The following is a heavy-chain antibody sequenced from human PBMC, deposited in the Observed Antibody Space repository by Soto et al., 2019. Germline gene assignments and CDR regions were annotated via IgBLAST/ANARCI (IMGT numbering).Heavy chain of an antibody. D-gene: IGHD3-16*01. CDR1: GGSISTVDYW. V-gene: IGHV4-30-4*01. J-gene: IGHJ4*02. CDR2: IYDGGRT. Sequence: QVQLQESGPGLVKPSQTLSLTCTVSGGSISTVDYWWSWIRQSPDMGLEWIGHIYDGGRTYNNPSLASRVPMSGDSSKSQLSLTLSSVSAADTAVSSCASGPSGAKVDSWGPGTLVTVSS. CDR3: ASGPSGAKVDS.